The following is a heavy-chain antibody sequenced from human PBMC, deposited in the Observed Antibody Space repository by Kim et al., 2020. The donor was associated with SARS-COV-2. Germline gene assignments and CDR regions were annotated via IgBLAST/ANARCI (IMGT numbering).Heavy chain of an antibody. J-gene: IGHJ6*02. CDR2: ISSSGSTL. CDR3: ARDISSSWHSYYYCYGMDV. D-gene: IGHD6-13*01. CDR1: GFTFSSYE. V-gene: IGHV3-48*03. Sequence: GGSLRLSCAASGFTFSSYEMNWVRQVPGKGLEWVSYISSSGSTLYYADSVKGRFTISRDNAKNSLYLQMNSLRAEDTAVDYCARDISSSWHSYYYCYGMDVWGQGSAVTVSS.